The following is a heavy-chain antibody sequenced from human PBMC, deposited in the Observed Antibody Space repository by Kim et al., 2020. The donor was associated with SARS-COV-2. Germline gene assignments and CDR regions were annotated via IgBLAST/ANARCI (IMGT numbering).Heavy chain of an antibody. Sequence: ASVKVSCKASGYSFINYDIIWVRQAPGQGLEWVGWISAYHGNTDYAERLRGRVTLTTDTSTSTAYMELRSLTSDDTAIYYCARGEYVSRTFPPRGLDVWGQGTTVTISS. CDR1: GYSFINYD. CDR2: ISAYHGNT. CDR3: ARGEYVSRTFPPRGLDV. J-gene: IGHJ6*02. D-gene: IGHD3-10*02. V-gene: IGHV1-18*01.